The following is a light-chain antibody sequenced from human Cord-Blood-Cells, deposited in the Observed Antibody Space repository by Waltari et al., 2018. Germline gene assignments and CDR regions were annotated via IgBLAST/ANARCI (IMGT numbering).Light chain of an antibody. V-gene: IGKV3-11*01. CDR2: DAS. J-gene: IGKJ4*01. Sequence: EIVLTQSPATLSLSPGERATPSCRASQSVSIYVAWYQQNPGQAPRPLIYDASNRATGIPARFSGSGSGTDFTLTISSLEPEDFAVYYCQQRSNWPLTFGGGTKVEIK. CDR1: QSVSIY. CDR3: QQRSNWPLT.